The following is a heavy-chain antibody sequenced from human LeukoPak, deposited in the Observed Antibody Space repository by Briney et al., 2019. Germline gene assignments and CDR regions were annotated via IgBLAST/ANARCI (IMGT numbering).Heavy chain of an antibody. CDR3: AKDTNSGSSDY. CDR1: GFTMSSYA. D-gene: IGHD7-27*01. J-gene: IGHJ4*02. CDR2: ISGGDGNT. V-gene: IGHV3-23*01. Sequence: GGSLRLSCAAPGFTMSSYAMSWVRQAPGKGLEWVSIISGGDGNTFYADSMRGRFTISRDNSKNTLYLQMNSLRAEDTAVYYCAKDTNSGSSDYWGQGTLVTVS.